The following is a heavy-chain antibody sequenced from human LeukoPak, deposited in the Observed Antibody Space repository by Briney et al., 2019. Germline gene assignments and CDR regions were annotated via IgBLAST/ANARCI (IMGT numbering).Heavy chain of an antibody. Sequence: PGGSLRLSREASGFTFSSYWMNWVRQAPGKGLKWVANIKEDGSEKYYVDSVKGRFTISRDNAKNSLYLQINSLRAEDTAVYYCARNLRLHTPRAFDIWGQGTMVTVSS. CDR3: ARNLRLHTPRAFDI. D-gene: IGHD5-24*01. CDR2: IKEDGSEK. V-gene: IGHV3-7*05. CDR1: GFTFSSYW. J-gene: IGHJ3*02.